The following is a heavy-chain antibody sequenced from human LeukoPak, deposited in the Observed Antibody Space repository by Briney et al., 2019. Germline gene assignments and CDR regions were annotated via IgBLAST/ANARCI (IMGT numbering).Heavy chain of an antibody. Sequence: GGSLRLSCAASGVTFSSYAMHWVRQAPGKGLEWVAVISYDGSNKYYADSVKGRFTISRDNSKNTLYLQMNSLRAEDTAVYYCARQYYYGMDVWGQGTTVTVSS. CDR3: ARQYYYGMDV. J-gene: IGHJ6*02. V-gene: IGHV3-30-3*01. CDR1: GVTFSSYA. CDR2: ISYDGSNK.